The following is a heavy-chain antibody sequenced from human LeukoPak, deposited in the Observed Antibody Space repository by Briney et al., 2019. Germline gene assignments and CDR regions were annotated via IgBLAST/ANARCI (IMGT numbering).Heavy chain of an antibody. J-gene: IGHJ4*02. V-gene: IGHV1-69*13. D-gene: IGHD3-22*01. CDR1: GGTFSSYA. CDR3: ARSPYYYDSSGYYYYFDY. Sequence: EASVKVSCKASGGTFSSYAISWVRQAPGQGLEWMRGIIPIFGTANYAQKFQGRVTITADESTSTAYMELSSLRSEDTAVYYCARSPYYYDSSGYYYYFDYWGQGTLVTVSS. CDR2: IIPIFGTA.